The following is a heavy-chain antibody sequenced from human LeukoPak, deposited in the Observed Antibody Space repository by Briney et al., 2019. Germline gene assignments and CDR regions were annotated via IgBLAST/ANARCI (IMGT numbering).Heavy chain of an antibody. Sequence: SGGSLRLSCAASGFTFSSYAMHWVRQAPGKGLEWVAVISYDGSNKYYADSVKGRFTISRDNSKNTLYLQMNSLRAEDTAVYYCAKDSHVVAATPYYFDDWGQGTLVTVSS. CDR2: ISYDGSNK. V-gene: IGHV3-30-3*01. CDR3: AKDSHVVAATPYYFDD. CDR1: GFTFSSYA. J-gene: IGHJ4*02. D-gene: IGHD2-15*01.